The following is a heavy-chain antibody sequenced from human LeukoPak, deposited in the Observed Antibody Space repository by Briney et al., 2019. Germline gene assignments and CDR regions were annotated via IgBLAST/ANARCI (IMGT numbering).Heavy chain of an antibody. D-gene: IGHD3-10*01. J-gene: IGHJ4*02. Sequence: SETLSLTCTVSGGSISSYYWSWIRQPAGKGLEWIGRIYTSGRTNYSPSLKSRVTMSVDTSKNQFSLKLSSVTAADTAVYYCARGPLDYYGSGSLTFDYWGQGTLVTVSS. CDR3: ARGPLDYYGSGSLTFDY. V-gene: IGHV4-4*07. CDR1: GGSISSYY. CDR2: IYTSGRT.